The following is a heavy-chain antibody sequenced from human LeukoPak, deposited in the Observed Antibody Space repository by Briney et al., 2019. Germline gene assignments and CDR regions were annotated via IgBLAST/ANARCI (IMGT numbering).Heavy chain of an antibody. D-gene: IGHD3-9*01. CDR2: ISYDGSNK. CDR1: GFTFSSYA. Sequence: GGSLRLSCAASGFTFSSYAMHWVRQAPGKGLEWVAVISYDGSNKYYADSVKGRFTISRDNSKNTLYLQMNSLRAEDTAVYYCASQLHYDILTGPGIWGQGTMVTVSS. CDR3: ASQLHYDILTGPGI. J-gene: IGHJ3*02. V-gene: IGHV3-30-3*01.